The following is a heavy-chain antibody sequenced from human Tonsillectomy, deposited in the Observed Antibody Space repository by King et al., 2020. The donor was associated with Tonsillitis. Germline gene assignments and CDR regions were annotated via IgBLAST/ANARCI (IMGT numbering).Heavy chain of an antibody. D-gene: IGHD2-2*01. CDR1: GYTFPNYG. J-gene: IGHJ4*02. CDR2: ISAYNGNT. Sequence: QLVQSGAEVKKPGASVKVSCKASGYTFPNYGITWVRQAPGQGLERMGWISAYNGNTNFAQKLQGRVTMTTDTSTSTAYKELWSLRFDDTAVYYCARDRHQLLDYWGQGTLVTVSS. CDR3: ARDRHQLLDY. V-gene: IGHV1-18*01.